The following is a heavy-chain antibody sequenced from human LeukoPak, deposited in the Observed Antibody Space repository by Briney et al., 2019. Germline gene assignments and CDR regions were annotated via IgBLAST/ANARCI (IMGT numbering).Heavy chain of an antibody. J-gene: IGHJ4*02. CDR1: GFTFSSYE. V-gene: IGHV3-48*03. D-gene: IGHD6-19*01. CDR2: ISSSGSTI. Sequence: AGTLRLSCAAYGFTFSSYELNWVRQATGKGLEWVAYISSSGSTIYYAASVKGQFTISRDNAKTSLYLQMNILRAEDTAVYYCARDLVAVAGTKDYWGQGTLVTVSS. CDR3: ARDLVAVAGTKDY.